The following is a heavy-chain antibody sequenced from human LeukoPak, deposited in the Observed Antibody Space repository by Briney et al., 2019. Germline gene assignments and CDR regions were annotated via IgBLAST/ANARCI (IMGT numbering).Heavy chain of an antibody. CDR2: IKQDGSEK. Sequence: PGRSLRLSCAASGFTFSSYWMSWVRQAPGKGLEWVANIKQDGSEKYYVDSVKGRFTISRDNAKNSLYLQMNSLRAEDTAVYYCARVGYYDFWSGYFQDAFDIWGQGTMVTVSS. J-gene: IGHJ3*02. V-gene: IGHV3-7*01. D-gene: IGHD3-3*01. CDR1: GFTFSSYW. CDR3: ARVGYYDFWSGYFQDAFDI.